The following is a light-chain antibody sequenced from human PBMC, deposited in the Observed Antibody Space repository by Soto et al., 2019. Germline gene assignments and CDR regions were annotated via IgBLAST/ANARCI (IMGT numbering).Light chain of an antibody. J-gene: IGKJ2*01. CDR2: GAS. Sequence: EIELTQSPGTLSLSPGERATLSCRASQSVSSSYLAWYQQKPGQAPRLLIYGASSRATDIPDRFSGSGSGAEFTLTISRLEPEDFAVYYCQQYGRSPPMYTFGQGTKLEIK. CDR1: QSVSSSY. V-gene: IGKV3-20*01. CDR3: QQYGRSPPMYT.